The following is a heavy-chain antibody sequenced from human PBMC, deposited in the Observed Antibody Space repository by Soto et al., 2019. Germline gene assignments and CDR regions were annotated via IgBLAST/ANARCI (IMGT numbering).Heavy chain of an antibody. CDR2: IWYDGSNK. V-gene: IGHV3-33*01. J-gene: IGHJ4*02. Sequence: GGAPRPSCAPSGFTFSSHCMHLVRPAPSKGLEWVAVIWYDGSNKYYTDSVKGRFNISRDNSKNTLYLQMNSLRAEDTAVYYCARENGYCGGDCYADYWGQGTLVTVSS. CDR3: ARENGYCGGDCYADY. D-gene: IGHD2-21*02. CDR1: GFTFSSHC.